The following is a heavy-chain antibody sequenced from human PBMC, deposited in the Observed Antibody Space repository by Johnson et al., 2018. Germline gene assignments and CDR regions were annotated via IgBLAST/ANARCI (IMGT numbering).Heavy chain of an antibody. J-gene: IGHJ6*02. D-gene: IGHD3-3*01. Sequence: VQLVQSGGGLVKPGGSXRLSCAASGFIFSSYSMNWVRQAPGKGLEWVSFISSSSSYIYYADSVKGRFTISRDNAKNSLYLQMNSLRDEDTAVYYCYRGSGYYTNYGMDVWGQGTTVTVSS. CDR2: ISSSSSYI. V-gene: IGHV3-21*01. CDR1: GFIFSSYS. CDR3: YRGSGYYTNYGMDV.